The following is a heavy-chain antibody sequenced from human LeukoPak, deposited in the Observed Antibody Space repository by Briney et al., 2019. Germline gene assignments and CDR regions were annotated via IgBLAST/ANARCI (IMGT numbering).Heavy chain of an antibody. CDR1: AGTFSSYA. CDR3: ARDGGYSNYGHYYYGMDV. J-gene: IGHJ6*02. D-gene: IGHD4-11*01. Sequence: GASVKVSCKASAGTFSSYAISCVRQAPGQGLEWMGGIIPIFGTADYAQKFQGRVTITADESTSTAYMELSSLRSEDTAVYYCARDGGYSNYGHYYYGMDVWGQGTTVTVSS. CDR2: IIPIFGTA. V-gene: IGHV1-69*13.